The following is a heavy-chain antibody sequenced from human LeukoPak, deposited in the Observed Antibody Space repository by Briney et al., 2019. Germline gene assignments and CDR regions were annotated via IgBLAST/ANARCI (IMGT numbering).Heavy chain of an antibody. CDR2: VYYSGTT. V-gene: IGHV4-59*11. CDR3: AREMGTSYFDY. J-gene: IGHJ4*02. CDR1: GGSISSHY. Sequence: PSETLSLTCIVSGGSISSHYWPWLRQPPGKGLEWIGYVYYSGTTNYNPSLRSRVAISIDKSKNQFTLKVSSVTAADTAVYYCAREMGTSYFDYWGQGALVTVSS. D-gene: IGHD5-24*01.